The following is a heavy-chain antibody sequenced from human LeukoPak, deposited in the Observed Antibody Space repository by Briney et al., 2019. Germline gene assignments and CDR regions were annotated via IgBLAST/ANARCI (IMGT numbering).Heavy chain of an antibody. CDR3: AKDSTSTLLWFGELGY. J-gene: IGHJ4*02. D-gene: IGHD3-10*01. V-gene: IGHV3-9*01. CDR1: GFTFDDYA. CDR2: ISWNSGSI. Sequence: GGSLRLSCAASGFTFDDYAMHWVRQAPGKGLEWVSGISWNSGSIGYADSVKGRFTISRDNAKNSLYLQMNGLRAEDTALYYCAKDSTSTLLWFGELGYWGQGTLVTVSS.